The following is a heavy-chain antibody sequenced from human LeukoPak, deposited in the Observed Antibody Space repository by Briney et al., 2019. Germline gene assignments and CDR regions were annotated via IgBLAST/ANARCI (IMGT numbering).Heavy chain of an antibody. D-gene: IGHD3-3*01. V-gene: IGHV1-2*02. J-gene: IGHJ4*02. CDR2: INPNSGGT. CDR3: ARDITLPEWLFQGYYFDY. CDR1: GYTFTGYY. Sequence: ASVKVSCKASGYTFTGYYMHWVRQAPGQGLEWMGWINPNSGGTNYAQKFQGRVTMTRDTSISTAYMELSRLRPDDTAVYYCARDITLPEWLFQGYYFDYWGQGTLVTVSS.